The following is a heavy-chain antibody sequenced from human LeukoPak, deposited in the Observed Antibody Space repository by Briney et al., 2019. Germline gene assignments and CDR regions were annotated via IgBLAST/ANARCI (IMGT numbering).Heavy chain of an antibody. Sequence: PGGTLRLSCAASGFTFSSYGMSWVRQAPGKGLEWVSAISGSGGSTYYADSVKGRFTISRDNSKNTLYLQMNSLRAEDTAVYYCARLGAPGLGGFDYWGQGTLVTVSS. V-gene: IGHV3-23*01. J-gene: IGHJ4*02. CDR2: ISGSGGST. CDR3: ARLGAPGLGGFDY. CDR1: GFTFSSYG. D-gene: IGHD3-16*01.